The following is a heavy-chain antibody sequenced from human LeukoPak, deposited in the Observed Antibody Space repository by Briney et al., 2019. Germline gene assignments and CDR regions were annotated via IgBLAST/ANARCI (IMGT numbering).Heavy chain of an antibody. V-gene: IGHV4-39*01. CDR3: ARLRDARWLLEY. J-gene: IGHJ4*02. Sequence: SETLSLTCSVSGDSVSSTSYYWGWIRQPPGEGLEWIASNLYSVKSYYNPSCNSRVTISVDTSNNRRSLRLTSGNAADTAVYYCARLRDARWLLEYWGQGTLVTVSS. CDR1: GDSVSSTSYY. D-gene: IGHD4-17*01. CDR2: NLYSVKS.